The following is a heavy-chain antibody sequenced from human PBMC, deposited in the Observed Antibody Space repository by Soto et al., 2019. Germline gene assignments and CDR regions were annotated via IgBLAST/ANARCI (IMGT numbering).Heavy chain of an antibody. J-gene: IGHJ4*02. CDR2: INNDGSRA. Sequence: EVQLVESGRGLVQPGESLRLSCVASGFTFRNNWMHWARQAPGKGLVWVAHINNDGSRAIYADSVKGRFTISRDNAKNTLFVLMDSLRVEDTAVYYCVNGGWLGDWGQGTLVTVSS. CDR3: VNGGWLGD. CDR1: GFTFRNNW. V-gene: IGHV3-74*01. D-gene: IGHD3-10*01.